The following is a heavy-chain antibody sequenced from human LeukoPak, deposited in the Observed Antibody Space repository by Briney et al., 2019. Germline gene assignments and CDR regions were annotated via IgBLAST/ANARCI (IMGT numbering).Heavy chain of an antibody. Sequence: PGRSLRLSCETSAFSFSSYAMSWVRQAPGKGLEWVSGISGSGGSTYYTDSVKGRFTVSRDNSNNTLCLQMNSLRVEDTAVYYCAKEWHCSGGSCYPPWFDPWGQGTLVTVSS. CDR3: AKEWHCSGGSCYPPWFDP. CDR1: AFSFSSYA. CDR2: ISGSGGST. V-gene: IGHV3-23*01. J-gene: IGHJ5*02. D-gene: IGHD2-15*01.